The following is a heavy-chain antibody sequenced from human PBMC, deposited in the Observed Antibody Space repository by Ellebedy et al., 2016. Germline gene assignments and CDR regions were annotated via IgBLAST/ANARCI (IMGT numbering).Heavy chain of an antibody. V-gene: IGHV3-9*01. Sequence: SLKISXAASGFTFDDYAMHWVRQAPGKGLEWVSGISWNSGSIGYADSVKGRFTISRDNAKNSLYLQMNSLRAEDTAVYYCARAPSTVYDILSTGWGQGTLVTVSS. J-gene: IGHJ4*02. CDR2: ISWNSGSI. CDR3: ARAPSTVYDILSTG. D-gene: IGHD3-9*01. CDR1: GFTFDDYA.